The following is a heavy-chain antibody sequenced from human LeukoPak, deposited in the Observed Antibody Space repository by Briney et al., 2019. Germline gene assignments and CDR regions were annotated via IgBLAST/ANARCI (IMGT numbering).Heavy chain of an antibody. CDR1: GFTLSLST. CDR2: IYSGGST. CDR3: ASGGRNTVTK. Sequence: GGSLRLSCAVSGFTLSLSTMTWVRQAPGKGLEWVSVIYSGGSTYYADSVKGRFTISRDNSKNTLYLQMNSLRAEDTAVYYCASGGRNTVTKWGQGTLVTVSS. J-gene: IGHJ4*02. D-gene: IGHD4-17*01. V-gene: IGHV3-66*01.